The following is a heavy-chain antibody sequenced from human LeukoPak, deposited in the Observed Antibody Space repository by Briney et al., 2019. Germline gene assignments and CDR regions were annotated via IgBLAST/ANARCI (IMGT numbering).Heavy chain of an antibody. CDR3: ARVSRYYDSSGFHTYYYYFMDV. V-gene: IGHV1-8*01. J-gene: IGHJ6*03. Sequence: ASVKVSCKASGYTFTSSDINWVRQATGQGLEWMGWMNPNSGNTGYAQKFQGRVTMTRNTSISTAYMELSSLRSEDTAVYYCARVSRYYDSSGFHTYYYYFMDVWGKGTTVTVSS. CDR1: GYTFTSSD. CDR2: MNPNSGNT. D-gene: IGHD3-22*01.